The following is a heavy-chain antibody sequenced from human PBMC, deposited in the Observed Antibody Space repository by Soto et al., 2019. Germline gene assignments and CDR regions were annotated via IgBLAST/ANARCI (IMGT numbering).Heavy chain of an antibody. D-gene: IGHD6-13*01. CDR3: AKDGLVIAGVGVDWFDP. V-gene: IGHV3-23*01. J-gene: IGHJ5*02. CDR2: ISGAGDST. CDR1: GFTFSSYA. Sequence: EVQLLESGGGLVQPGGSLRLSCAVSGFTFSSYAMSWVRQAPGKGLEWVSAISGAGDSTYYADSVKGRFAISRDNSKNTLFLQMNSLTAEDTAVYYCAKDGLVIAGVGVDWFDPWGQRTLVTVSS.